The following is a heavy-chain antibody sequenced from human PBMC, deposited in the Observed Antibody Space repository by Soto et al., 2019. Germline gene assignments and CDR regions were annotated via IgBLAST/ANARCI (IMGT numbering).Heavy chain of an antibody. CDR3: ARTAYYDFWSGFSPALSVFYYVDV. Sequence: SETLSLTCTVSGGSISSGGYYWSWIRQHPGKGLEWIGYIYYSGSTYYNPSLKSRVTISVDTSKNQFSLKLSSVTAADTAVYYCARTAYYDFWSGFSPALSVFYYVDVWGKGTTVTVSS. D-gene: IGHD3-3*01. J-gene: IGHJ6*03. CDR2: IYYSGST. CDR1: GGSISSGGYY. V-gene: IGHV4-31*03.